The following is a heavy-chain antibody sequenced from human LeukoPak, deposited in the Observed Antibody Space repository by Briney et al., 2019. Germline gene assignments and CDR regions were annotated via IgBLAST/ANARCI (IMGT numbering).Heavy chain of an antibody. V-gene: IGHV1-69*13. D-gene: IGHD6-6*01. Sequence: ASVKVSCKVAGGTINNFAISWVRQAPGQGLEWMGGLSPVLATYAQKFQGRVTITADESTDTVYMELGSLTSEDTATYFCARDREISARPGGWFDPWGQGTLVTVSS. CDR1: GGTINNFA. J-gene: IGHJ5*02. CDR3: ARDREISARPGGWFDP. CDR2: LSPVLA.